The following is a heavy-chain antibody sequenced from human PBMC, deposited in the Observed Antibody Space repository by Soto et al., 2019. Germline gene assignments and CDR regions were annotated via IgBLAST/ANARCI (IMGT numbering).Heavy chain of an antibody. V-gene: IGHV2-5*02. J-gene: IGHJ5*02. CDR2: IYWDDDK. Sequence: QITLKESGPTLVKPTQTLTLTCTFSGFSLSTSGVGVGWIRQPPGKALEWLAPIYWDDDKRYSPSLKSRLTIAKEPSKNQVVLTMTNMDPVDTATYYCAHSLIGYYYDSSGSNWFDPWGQGTLVTVSS. CDR3: AHSLIGYYYDSSGSNWFDP. D-gene: IGHD3-22*01. CDR1: GFSLSTSGVG.